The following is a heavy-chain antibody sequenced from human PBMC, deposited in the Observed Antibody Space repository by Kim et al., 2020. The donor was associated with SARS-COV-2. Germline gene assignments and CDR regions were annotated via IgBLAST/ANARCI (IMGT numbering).Heavy chain of an antibody. CDR3: ARIESPTQRWYGY. J-gene: IGHJ4*02. Sequence: YAHSLKGRFTISRDNPKNTVYLQMNSLRAEDTAVYYCARIESPTQRWYGYWGQGLLVTVSS. D-gene: IGHD2-15*01. V-gene: IGHV3-74*01.